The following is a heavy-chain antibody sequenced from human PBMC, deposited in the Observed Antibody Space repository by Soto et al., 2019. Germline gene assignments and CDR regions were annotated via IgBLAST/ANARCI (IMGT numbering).Heavy chain of an antibody. Sequence: PGGSLRLSCSASGFTFSTSPMHWVRQAPGKGLEYVSAISPTGGTTYYADSLKGRFTTSRDNSKNTLYLQMNSLRAEDTAVYYCAKELRAAACISYYFAYWGLCTLVPVS. J-gene: IGHJ4*02. CDR1: GFTFSTSP. D-gene: IGHD6-13*01. CDR2: ISPTGGTT. CDR3: AKELRAAACISYYFAY. V-gene: IGHV3-64*04.